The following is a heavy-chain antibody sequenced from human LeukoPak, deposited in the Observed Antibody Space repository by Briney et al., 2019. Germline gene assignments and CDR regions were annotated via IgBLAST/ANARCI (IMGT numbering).Heavy chain of an antibody. V-gene: IGHV4-61*02. Sequence: PSETLSLTCTVSGGSISSGSYYWSWIRQPAGKGLEWIGRIYTSGSTNYNPSLKSRVTISVDTSKNQFSLKLSSVTAADTAVYYCARGRPGHYDSKHFDLWGRGTLVTVSS. CDR3: ARGRPGHYDSKHFDL. D-gene: IGHD3-22*01. J-gene: IGHJ2*01. CDR2: IYTSGST. CDR1: GGSISSGSYY.